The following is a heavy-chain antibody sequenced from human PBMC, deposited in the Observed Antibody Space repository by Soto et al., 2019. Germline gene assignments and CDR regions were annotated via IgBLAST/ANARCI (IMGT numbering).Heavy chain of an antibody. Sequence: GGSLRLSCAVSGFTFSNYWMSWVRQTPGKGLEWVANIKEDGSEKDYVDSVKGRFTISRDNTKNSLYLQMSSLRAEDTAVYYCARELWELVGGPHDAFDIWGQGTMVTVSS. CDR3: ARELWELVGGPHDAFDI. CDR2: IKEDGSEK. D-gene: IGHD1-26*01. CDR1: GFTFSNYW. V-gene: IGHV3-7*03. J-gene: IGHJ3*02.